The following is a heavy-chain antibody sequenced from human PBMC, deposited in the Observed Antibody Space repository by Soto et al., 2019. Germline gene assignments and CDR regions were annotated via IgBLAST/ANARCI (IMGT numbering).Heavy chain of an antibody. D-gene: IGHD3-22*01. CDR2: ISGSGGST. CDR1: GFTFSSYA. CDR3: ATRNHYYDSSGYYRDY. Sequence: GGSLRLSCAASGFTFSSYAMSWVRKAPGKGLEWVSAISGSGGSTYYADSVKGRFTISRDNSKNTLYLQMNSLRAEDTAVYYCATRNHYYDSSGYYRDYWGQGTLVTVSS. J-gene: IGHJ4*02. V-gene: IGHV3-23*01.